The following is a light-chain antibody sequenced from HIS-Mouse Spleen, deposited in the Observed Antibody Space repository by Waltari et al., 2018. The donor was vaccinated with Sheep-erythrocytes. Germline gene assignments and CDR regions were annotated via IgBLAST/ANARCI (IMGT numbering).Light chain of an antibody. J-gene: IGKJ4*01. V-gene: IGKV2-28*01. CDR2: LGS. CDR3: MQALQTPRLT. Sequence: DIVMTQSPLSLPVTPGEPASISCRSSQSLPHSNGYNYLDWYLQKPGQSPQLLIYLGSNRASGVPDRFSGSGSGTDFTLKISRVEAEDVGVYYCMQALQTPRLTFGGGTKVEIK. CDR1: QSLPHSNGYNY.